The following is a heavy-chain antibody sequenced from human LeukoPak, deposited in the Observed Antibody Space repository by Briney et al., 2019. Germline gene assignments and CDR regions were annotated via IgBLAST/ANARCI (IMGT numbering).Heavy chain of an antibody. V-gene: IGHV3-66*01. CDR1: GFTVSSNY. CDR2: IYSGGST. CDR3: AREVKGQQLVGGLFDY. J-gene: IGHJ4*02. Sequence: GGSLRLSCAASGFTVSSNYMSWVRQAPGKGLEWVSVIYSGGSTYYADSVKGRFTISRDNSKNTLYLQMNSLRAEDTAVYYCAREVKGQQLVGGLFDYWGQGTLVTVSS. D-gene: IGHD6-13*01.